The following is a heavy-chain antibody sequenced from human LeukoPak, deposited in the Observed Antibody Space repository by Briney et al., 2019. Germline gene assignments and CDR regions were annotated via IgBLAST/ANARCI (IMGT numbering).Heavy chain of an antibody. CDR1: GFTFSSYW. Sequence: PGGSLRLSCAASGFTFSSYWMSWVRQAPGKGLEWVANIKQDGSEKYYVDSVKGRFAISRDNAKNSLYLQMNSLRAEDTAVYYCAREKQLLYRVSFDYWGQGTLVTVSS. V-gene: IGHV3-7*01. CDR2: IKQDGSEK. J-gene: IGHJ4*02. D-gene: IGHD2-2*02. CDR3: AREKQLLYRVSFDY.